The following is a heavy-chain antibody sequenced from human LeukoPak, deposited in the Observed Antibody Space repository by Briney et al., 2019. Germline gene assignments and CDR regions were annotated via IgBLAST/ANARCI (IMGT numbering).Heavy chain of an antibody. CDR3: ARHGYCSGGSCYSPVEYYYYGLDV. J-gene: IGHJ6*02. D-gene: IGHD2-15*01. CDR2: IYYSGST. Sequence: SETLSLTCTVSGGSISSYYWSWIRQPPGKGLEWIGYIYYSGSTNYNPSLKSRVTVSVDTSKNQFSLKLSSVTAADTAVYYCARHGYCSGGSCYSPVEYYYYGLDVWGQGTTVTVSS. V-gene: IGHV4-59*08. CDR1: GGSISSYY.